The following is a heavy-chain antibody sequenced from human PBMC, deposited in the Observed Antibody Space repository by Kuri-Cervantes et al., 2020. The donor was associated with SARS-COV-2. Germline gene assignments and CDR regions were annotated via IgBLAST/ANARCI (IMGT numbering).Heavy chain of an antibody. V-gene: IGHV3-33*01. CDR2: IWNDGSNR. J-gene: IGHJ3*02. CDR1: GFTFSSYG. D-gene: IGHD7-27*01. Sequence: GGSLRLSCAASGFTFSSYGMHWVRQAPGKGLEWVAVIWNDGSNRYYEDSVKGRFTISRDNSKNTLYLQMNSLRAEDTAVYYCSRDGDDPTGERAFDIWGQGTMVTVSS. CDR3: SRDGDDPTGERAFDI.